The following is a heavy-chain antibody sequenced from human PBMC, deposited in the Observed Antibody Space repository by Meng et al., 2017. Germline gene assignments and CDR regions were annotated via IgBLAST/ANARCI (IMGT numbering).Heavy chain of an antibody. V-gene: IGHV3-48*03. CDR2: ISSSGSTI. D-gene: IGHD3-10*01. CDR1: GFTFSSYE. Sequence: GESLKISCAASGFTFSSYEMNWVRQAPGKGLEWVSYISSSGSTIYYADSVKGRFTISRDNAKNSLYLQMNSLRAEDTAVYYCARARGGGGLRWFGEFHYYYYGMDVWGQGTTVTVSS. J-gene: IGHJ6*02. CDR3: ARARGGGGLRWFGEFHYYYYGMDV.